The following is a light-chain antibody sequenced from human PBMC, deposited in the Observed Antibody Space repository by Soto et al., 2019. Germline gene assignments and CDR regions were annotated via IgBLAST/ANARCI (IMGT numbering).Light chain of an antibody. Sequence: DIQMTQSPSTLSASVGDRVTITCRASQSISAWLAWYQQKPGKAPKLLIYKASSLESGVPSRFSGSGSGTEFTLTISSLQPYDFATYYCQQYNNYGSWTFGQGTKVEIK. CDR1: QSISAW. J-gene: IGKJ1*01. V-gene: IGKV1-5*03. CDR2: KAS. CDR3: QQYNNYGSWT.